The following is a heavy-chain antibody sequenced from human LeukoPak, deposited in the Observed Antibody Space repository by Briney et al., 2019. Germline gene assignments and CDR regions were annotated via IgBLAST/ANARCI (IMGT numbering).Heavy chain of an antibody. CDR1: GYTFTGYY. V-gene: IGHV1-2*02. Sequence: ASVKVSCKASGYTFTGYYMHWVRQAPGQGLEWMGWINPNSGGTNYAQKFQGRVTMTRDTSISTAYMELSRLRSDDAAVYYCARGAHYHDSSQGYDYWGQGTLVTVSS. CDR2: INPNSGGT. CDR3: ARGAHYHDSSQGYDY. J-gene: IGHJ4*02. D-gene: IGHD3-22*01.